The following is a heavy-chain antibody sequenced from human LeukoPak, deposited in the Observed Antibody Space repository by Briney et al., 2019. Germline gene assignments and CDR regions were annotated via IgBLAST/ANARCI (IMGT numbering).Heavy chain of an antibody. V-gene: IGHV4-61*01. CDR1: GGSVNSGSYY. Sequence: PSETLSLTCTVSGGSVNSGSYYWNWIRQPPGKGLEWIGYIYYSGSTNYNPSLKSRVTISVDTSKNQFSLKLSSVTAADTAVYYCARDPSSSGWYFSGYYYGMDVWGQGTTVTVSS. D-gene: IGHD6-19*01. J-gene: IGHJ6*02. CDR2: IYYSGST. CDR3: ARDPSSSGWYFSGYYYGMDV.